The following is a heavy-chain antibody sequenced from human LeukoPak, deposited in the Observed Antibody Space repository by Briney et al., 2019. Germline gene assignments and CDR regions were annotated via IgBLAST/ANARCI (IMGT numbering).Heavy chain of an antibody. Sequence: ASVKVSCKASGYTFTGYYMHWVRQAPGQGLEWMGWINPNSGGTNYAQKFQGRVTMTRDTSISTAYMELSRLRSDDTAVYYCARRIVVVVAATPGGWFDPWGQGILVTVSS. J-gene: IGHJ5*02. CDR1: GYTFTGYY. CDR3: ARRIVVVVAATPGGWFDP. D-gene: IGHD2-15*01. CDR2: INPNSGGT. V-gene: IGHV1-2*02.